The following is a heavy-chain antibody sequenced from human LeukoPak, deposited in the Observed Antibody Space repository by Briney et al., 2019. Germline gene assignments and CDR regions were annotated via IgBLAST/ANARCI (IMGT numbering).Heavy chain of an antibody. J-gene: IGHJ6*03. CDR2: ISGSGGST. Sequence: EGSLRLSCAASGFTFSSYAMSWVRQAPGKGLEWVSAISGSGGSTYYADSVKGRFTISRDNSKNTLYLQMNSLRAEDTAVYYCAKGYCSSTSCYRYYYYYYMDVWGKGTTVTVSS. CDR1: GFTFSSYA. V-gene: IGHV3-23*01. CDR3: AKGYCSSTSCYRYYYYYYMDV. D-gene: IGHD2-2*01.